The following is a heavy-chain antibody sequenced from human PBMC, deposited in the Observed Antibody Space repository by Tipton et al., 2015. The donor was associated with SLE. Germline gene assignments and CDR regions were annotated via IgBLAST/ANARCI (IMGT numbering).Heavy chain of an antibody. J-gene: IGHJ4*02. CDR2: IYYSGST. Sequence: TLSLTCTVSGGSISNYYWSWIRQPPGKGLYWIGYIYYSGSTNYNPSLKSRVTISVDTSKNQFSLKLSSVTAADTALYYCARCTIFGVVRGSFDSWGQGTLVTVS. CDR1: GGSISNYY. CDR3: ARCTIFGVVRGSFDS. D-gene: IGHD3-3*01. V-gene: IGHV4-59*12.